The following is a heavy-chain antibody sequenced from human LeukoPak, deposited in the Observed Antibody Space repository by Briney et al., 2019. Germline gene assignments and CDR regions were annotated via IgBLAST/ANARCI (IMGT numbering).Heavy chain of an antibody. V-gene: IGHV4-31*03. CDR1: GGSISSGGYY. CDR2: IYYSGST. D-gene: IGHD6-19*01. J-gene: IGHJ4*02. CDR3: ARESGSGWRTLDY. Sequence: PSETLSLTCTVSGGSISSGGYYWSWIRQHPGKGLEWIGYIYYSGSTYYNPSLKSRVTISVDTSKNQFSLKLSSVTAADTAVYHCARESGSGWRTLDYWGQGTLVTVSS.